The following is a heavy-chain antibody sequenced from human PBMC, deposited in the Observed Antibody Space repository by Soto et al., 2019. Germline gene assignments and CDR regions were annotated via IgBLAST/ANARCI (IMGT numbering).Heavy chain of an antibody. CDR1: GFTFSSYA. CDR3: ARQQQLAPIGGWYYYYYGMDV. Sequence: GGSLRLSCAASGFTFSSYAMSWVRQAPGKGLEWVSAISGSGGSTYYAYSVKGGFTISRDNSKNTLYLQMNSLRAEDTAVYYCARQQQLAPIGGWYYYYYGMDVWGQGTTVTVSS. V-gene: IGHV3-23*01. CDR2: ISGSGGST. J-gene: IGHJ6*02. D-gene: IGHD6-13*01.